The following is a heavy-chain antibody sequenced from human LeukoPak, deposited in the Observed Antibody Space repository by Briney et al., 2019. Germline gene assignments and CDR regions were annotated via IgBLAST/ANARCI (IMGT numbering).Heavy chain of an antibody. CDR3: AKDISSSWYNGYFDY. J-gene: IGHJ4*02. V-gene: IGHV3-9*01. D-gene: IGHD6-13*01. CDR2: ISWNSNNI. Sequence: GGSLTLSCAASGFTFGDYAMHWVRQGPGKGLEWVSGISWNSNNIGYADSVKGRFTISRDNAKNSLYLQMNSLRAEDTALYYCAKDISSSWYNGYFDYWGQGTLVTVSS. CDR1: GFTFGDYA.